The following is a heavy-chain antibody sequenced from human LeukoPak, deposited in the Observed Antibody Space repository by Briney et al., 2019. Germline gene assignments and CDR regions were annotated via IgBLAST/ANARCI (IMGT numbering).Heavy chain of an antibody. Sequence: SVKVSCKASGGTFSSYAISWVRQAPGQGLEWMGGIIPIFGTANYAQKFQGRVTITADESTSTAYMELSSLRSEDTAVYYCAREGPSDYAFYYYYGMDVWGQGTTVTVSS. D-gene: IGHD4-17*01. V-gene: IGHV1-69*13. CDR3: AREGPSDYAFYYYYGMDV. J-gene: IGHJ6*02. CDR1: GGTFSSYA. CDR2: IIPIFGTA.